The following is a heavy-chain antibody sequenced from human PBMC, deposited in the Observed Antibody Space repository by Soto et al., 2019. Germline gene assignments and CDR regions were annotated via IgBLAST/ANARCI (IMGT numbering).Heavy chain of an antibody. Sequence: SETLSLTCTVSGGSISTSTYYWGWIRQPPGQGLEWIGSVYYSGSTYYNPSLKSRVTVSVDTSKNQFSLKLTSVTAADTAVYYCASQRASFYGSVSYTNQYYYYMDVWGKGTTVTVSS. CDR3: ASQRASFYGSVSYTNQYYYYMDV. J-gene: IGHJ6*03. CDR2: VYYSGST. D-gene: IGHD3-10*01. V-gene: IGHV4-39*01. CDR1: GGSISTSTYY.